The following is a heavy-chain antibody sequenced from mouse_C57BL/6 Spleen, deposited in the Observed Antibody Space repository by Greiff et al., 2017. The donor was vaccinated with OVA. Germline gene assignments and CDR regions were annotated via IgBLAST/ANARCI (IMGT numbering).Heavy chain of an antibody. Sequence: VQLQQSGPELVKPGASVKISCKASGYTFTDYYMNWVKQSPGKSLEWIGDINPNNGGTSYNQKFKGKATLNVDKSSSTAYMELRSLKAEDSAVYYCARWGGLRSFAYWGQGTLVTVSA. CDR1: GYTFTDYY. CDR3: ARWGGLRSFAY. D-gene: IGHD2-4*01. V-gene: IGHV1-26*01. J-gene: IGHJ3*01. CDR2: INPNNGGT.